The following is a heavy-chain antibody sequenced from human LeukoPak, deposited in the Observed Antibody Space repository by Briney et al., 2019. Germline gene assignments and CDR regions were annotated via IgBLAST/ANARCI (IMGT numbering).Heavy chain of an antibody. CDR1: GFTFSSYG. Sequence: GGSLRLSCAASGFTFSSYGMHWVRQAPGKGLEWVAVIWHDGRNKYYADSVKGRFTISRDNSQNTLFLQMNSLRAEDTAVYYCARATFCYGSGRSREGFDYWGQGTLVTVSS. J-gene: IGHJ4*02. V-gene: IGHV3-33*01. D-gene: IGHD3-10*01. CDR2: IWHDGRNK. CDR3: ARATFCYGSGRSREGFDY.